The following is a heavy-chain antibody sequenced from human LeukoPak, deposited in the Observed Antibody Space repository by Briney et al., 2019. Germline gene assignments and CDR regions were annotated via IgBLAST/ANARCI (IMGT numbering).Heavy chain of an antibody. CDR1: GYTFTSYD. CDR3: ARETTSVGFDY. Sequence: GASVKVSCKASGYTFTSYDINWVRQATGQGLEWMGWMNPNSGNTGYAQKFQGRVTITADESTSTAYMELSSLRSEDTAVYYCARETTSVGFDYWGQGTLVTVSS. J-gene: IGHJ4*02. D-gene: IGHD4-11*01. V-gene: IGHV1-8*01. CDR2: MNPNSGNT.